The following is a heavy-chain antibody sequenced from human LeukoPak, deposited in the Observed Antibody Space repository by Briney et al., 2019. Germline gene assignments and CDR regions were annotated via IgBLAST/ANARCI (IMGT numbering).Heavy chain of an antibody. D-gene: IGHD2-2*01. Sequence: ASVKVSCKASGYTFTSYGISWVRQAPGQGLEWMGWISAYNGNTNYAQKLQGRVTMTTDTSTSTAYMELRSLRSDDTAVYYCARDIGFGYCSSTSCYFPQAGGYRGQGTLVTVSS. CDR2: ISAYNGNT. V-gene: IGHV1-18*01. J-gene: IGHJ4*02. CDR1: GYTFTSYG. CDR3: ARDIGFGYCSSTSCYFPQAGGY.